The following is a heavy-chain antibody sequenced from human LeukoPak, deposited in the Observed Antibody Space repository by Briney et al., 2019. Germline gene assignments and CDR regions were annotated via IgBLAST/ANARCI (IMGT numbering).Heavy chain of an antibody. J-gene: IGHJ4*02. V-gene: IGHV1-2*02. Sequence: ASVTVSCKASGYTFTGYYMHWVRQAPGQGLEWMGWINPNSGGTNYAQKFQGRVTMTRDTSISTAYMELSRLRSDDTAVYYCARVVYDSSGYYYFHFDYWGQGTLVTVSS. CDR2: INPNSGGT. CDR1: GYTFTGYY. CDR3: ARVVYDSSGYYYFHFDY. D-gene: IGHD3-22*01.